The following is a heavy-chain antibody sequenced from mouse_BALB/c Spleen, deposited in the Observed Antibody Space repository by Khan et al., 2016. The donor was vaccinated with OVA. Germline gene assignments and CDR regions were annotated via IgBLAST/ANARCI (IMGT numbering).Heavy chain of an antibody. CDR3: ARTARIKY. V-gene: IGHV3-2*02. D-gene: IGHD1-2*01. Sequence: EVKLLESGPGLVKPSQSLSLTCTVTGYSITSGYGWNWIRQFPGNKLEWMGYISYSGSTNYNQSLKSRISITLDTSKNQFFLQLNSVTTEDTATYYCARTARIKYWGQGTTLTVSS. J-gene: IGHJ2*01. CDR2: ISYSGST. CDR1: GYSITSGYG.